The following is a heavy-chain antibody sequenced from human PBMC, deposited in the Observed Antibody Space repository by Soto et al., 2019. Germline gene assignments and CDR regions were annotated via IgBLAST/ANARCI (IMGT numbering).Heavy chain of an antibody. Sequence: QVQVVQSGDEVKETGASVRVSCKTSGYSFTAYGISWVRQAPGQGLEWMGWISCYNGKTKYAQKVQGRVTMTTDTSNSTAYMKGRSLRSDDTAIYYCARDAPPPELRFLEWHNYDYNGMDVWGQGTTVTVSS. D-gene: IGHD3-3*01. CDR1: GYSFTAYG. V-gene: IGHV1-18*01. CDR3: ARDAPPPELRFLEWHNYDYNGMDV. J-gene: IGHJ6*02. CDR2: ISCYNGKT.